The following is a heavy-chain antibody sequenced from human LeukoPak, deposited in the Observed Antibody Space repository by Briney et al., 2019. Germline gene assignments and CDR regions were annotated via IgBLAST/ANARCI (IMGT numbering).Heavy chain of an antibody. D-gene: IGHD1-7*01. Sequence: PGRSLRLSCAASGFTFSSYAMHWVRQAPGKGLEWVAVISYDGSNKYYADSVKGRFTISRDNSKNTLYLQMNSLRAEDTAVYYCARERTGTTPRRFDPWGQGTLVTVSS. J-gene: IGHJ5*02. CDR2: ISYDGSNK. CDR1: GFTFSSYA. CDR3: ARERTGTTPRRFDP. V-gene: IGHV3-30-3*01.